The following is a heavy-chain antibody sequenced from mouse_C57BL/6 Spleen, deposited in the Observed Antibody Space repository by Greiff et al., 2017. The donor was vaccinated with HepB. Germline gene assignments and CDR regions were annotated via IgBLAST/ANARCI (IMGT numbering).Heavy chain of an antibody. CDR1: GFNIKDDY. D-gene: IGHD1-1*01. CDR2: IDPENGDT. CDR3: TTTVVATRYFDY. V-gene: IGHV14-4*01. Sequence: VQLKESGAELVRPGASVKLSCTASGFNIKDDYMHWVKQRPEQGLEWIGWIDPENGDTEYASKFQGKATITADTSSNTAYLQLSSLTSEDTAVYYCTTTVVATRYFDYWGQGTTLTVSS. J-gene: IGHJ2*01.